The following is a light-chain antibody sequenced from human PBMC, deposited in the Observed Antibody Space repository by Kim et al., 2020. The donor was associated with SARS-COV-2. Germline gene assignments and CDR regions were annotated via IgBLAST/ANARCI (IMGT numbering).Light chain of an antibody. J-gene: IGLJ2*01. Sequence: LRASVKITCTLSSGHSSYAIAWHQQQPEKGPRYLMKLNSDGSHSKGDGIPDRFSGSSSGAVRYLTISSLQSEDEADYYCQTWGTVVFGGGTQLTVL. CDR3: QTWGTVV. CDR2: LNSDGSH. CDR1: SGHSSYA. V-gene: IGLV4-69*01.